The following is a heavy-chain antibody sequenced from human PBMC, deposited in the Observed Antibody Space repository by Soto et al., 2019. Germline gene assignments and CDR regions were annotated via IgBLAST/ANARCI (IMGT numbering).Heavy chain of an antibody. CDR3: VIDLCGRDDK. D-gene: IGHD2-15*01. J-gene: IGHJ4*02. CDR2: MDPDGSTI. V-gene: IGHV3-74*01. CDR1: GFTFSSYW. Sequence: EVQLVESGGDLVQPGGSLRLSCAASGFTFSSYWMHWVRQAPGKGLVWVSRMDPDGSTIDYADSVKGRFTISRDNAKDTLYLQMTGLRAEDSAVYYCVIDLCGRDDKWGQGTLVTVSS.